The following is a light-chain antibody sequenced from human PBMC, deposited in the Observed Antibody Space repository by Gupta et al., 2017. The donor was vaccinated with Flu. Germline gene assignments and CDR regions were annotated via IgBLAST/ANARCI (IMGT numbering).Light chain of an antibody. V-gene: IGLV2-14*01. CDR2: DVN. J-gene: IGLJ2*01. Sequence: QSALTQPSSVSVSPGQSITISCTQTSSDIGSYQYLSWYQQHPGKAPQLLIYDVNNRRSGVSTRFSGSKSGDTASLTISGLQAEDEADYYCSSCTSSTTLVFGGGTRLTVL. CDR1: SSDIGSYQY. CDR3: SSCTSSTTLV.